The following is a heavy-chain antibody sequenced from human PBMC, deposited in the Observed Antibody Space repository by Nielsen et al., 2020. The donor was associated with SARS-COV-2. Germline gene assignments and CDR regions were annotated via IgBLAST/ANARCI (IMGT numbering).Heavy chain of an antibody. Sequence: GESLKISCGASGFTFSNYVMHWVRQAPGKGLEWVADISYDGNGKYYADSVKGRFTISRDNSRNTLYLQINSLRVDDTAVYYCARDLTGDAFDIWGQGTMVTVSS. CDR3: ARDLTGDAFDI. CDR1: GFTFSNYV. CDR2: ISYDGNGK. V-gene: IGHV3-30*14. D-gene: IGHD2-8*02. J-gene: IGHJ3*02.